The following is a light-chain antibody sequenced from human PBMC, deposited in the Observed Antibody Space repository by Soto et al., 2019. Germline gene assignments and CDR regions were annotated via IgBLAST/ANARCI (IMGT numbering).Light chain of an antibody. J-gene: IGLJ2*01. V-gene: IGLV2-8*01. CDR3: SSYAGSNIVV. Sequence: QSALTQPPSSSGSHGQSVTISCTGTSSDVGGYNFVSWYQQHPGKAPKLMIYEVSERPSGVPDRFSGSKSGNTASLTVSGLQAEDEADYYCSSYAGSNIVVFGGGTTLTVL. CDR1: SSDVGGYNF. CDR2: EVS.